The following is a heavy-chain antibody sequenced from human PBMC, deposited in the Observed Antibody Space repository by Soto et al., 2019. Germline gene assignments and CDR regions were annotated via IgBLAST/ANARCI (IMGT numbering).Heavy chain of an antibody. CDR2: IYPSDSDT. Sequence: GESLKISCQVSGYTFTIYWIGWVRQMPGKGLEWMGIIYPSDSDTRYSPSFQGQVTISADQSINTAYLQWDSLKASDTAIYYCARPANTVADHFDLWGQGTPVTVTS. CDR3: ARPANTVADHFDL. D-gene: IGHD4-17*01. J-gene: IGHJ4*02. V-gene: IGHV5-51*01. CDR1: GYTFTIYW.